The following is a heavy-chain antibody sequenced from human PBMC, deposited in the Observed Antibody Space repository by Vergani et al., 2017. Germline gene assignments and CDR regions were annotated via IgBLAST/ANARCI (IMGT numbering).Heavy chain of an antibody. J-gene: IGHJ5*02. D-gene: IGHD6-6*01. V-gene: IGHV1-69*12. Sequence: VQLVQSGAEVKKPGSSVKVSCKASGGTFSSYAISWVRQAPGQGLEWRGGIIPIFGTANYAQKFQGRVAITADESTSAAYMELSSLRSEDTAGYYCARGAARRDWFDPWGQGTLVTVAS. CDR1: GGTFSSYA. CDR2: IIPIFGTA. CDR3: ARGAARRDWFDP.